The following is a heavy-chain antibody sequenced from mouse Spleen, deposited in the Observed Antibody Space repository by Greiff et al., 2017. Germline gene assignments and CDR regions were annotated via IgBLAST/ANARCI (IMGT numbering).Heavy chain of an antibody. CDR2: ISSGGSYT. CDR3: ARRGSNCVYFDY. CDR1: GFTFSSYA. D-gene: IGHD4-1*01. Sequence: EVKLMESGGGLVKPGGSLKLSCAASGFTFSSYAMSWVRQTPEKRLEWVATISSGGSYTYYPDSVKGRFTISRDNAKNTLYLQMSSLRSEDTAMYYCARRGSNCVYFDYWGQGTTLTVSS. J-gene: IGHJ2*01. V-gene: IGHV5-9-1*01.